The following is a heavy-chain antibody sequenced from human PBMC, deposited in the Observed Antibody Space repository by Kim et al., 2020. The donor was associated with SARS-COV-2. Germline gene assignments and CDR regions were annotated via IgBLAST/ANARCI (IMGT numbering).Heavy chain of an antibody. CDR1: GYTFTGYY. J-gene: IGHJ6*03. CDR3: ARDRWFFSSYGPISYYYYMDV. Sequence: ASVKVSCKASGYTFTGYYMHWVRQAPGQGLEWMGWINPNSGGTNYAQKFQGRVTMTRDTSISTAYMELSRLRSDDTAVYYCARDRWFFSSYGPISYYYYMDVWGKGTTVTVSS. CDR2: INPNSGGT. D-gene: IGHD5-18*01. V-gene: IGHV1-2*02.